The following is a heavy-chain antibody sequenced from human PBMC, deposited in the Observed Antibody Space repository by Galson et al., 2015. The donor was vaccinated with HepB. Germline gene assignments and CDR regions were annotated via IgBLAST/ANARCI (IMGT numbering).Heavy chain of an antibody. D-gene: IGHD4-11*01. V-gene: IGHV3-30*03. CDR2: ISYDGSNK. CDR1: GFTFSSYG. J-gene: IGHJ6*02. Sequence: SLRLSCAASGFTFSSYGMHWVRQAPGKGLEWVAVISYDGSNKYYADSVKGRFTISRDNSKNTLYLQMNSLRAEDTAVYYCARDHYSNYYYYGMDVWGQGTTVTVSS. CDR3: ARDHYSNYYYYGMDV.